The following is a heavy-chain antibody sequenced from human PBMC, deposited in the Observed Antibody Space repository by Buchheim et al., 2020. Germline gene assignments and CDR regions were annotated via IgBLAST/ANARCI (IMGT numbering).Heavy chain of an antibody. D-gene: IGHD3-16*01. Sequence: EEQLVESGGGLVQPGGSLRLSCVGSGFIFTSYSMNWVRQAPGKGLEWVSYISSTSATVYYSDSVKGRFTISRENAKNSLYLQMNSLRDEDSAVYYCARETGGIMVSWGQGTL. J-gene: IGHJ4*02. V-gene: IGHV3-48*02. CDR1: GFIFTSYS. CDR3: ARETGGIMVS. CDR2: ISSTSATV.